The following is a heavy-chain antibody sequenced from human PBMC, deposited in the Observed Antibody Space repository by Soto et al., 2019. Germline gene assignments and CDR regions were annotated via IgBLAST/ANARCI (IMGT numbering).Heavy chain of an antibody. D-gene: IGHD3-3*01. CDR1: GGSFSGYF. CDR3: ARVPKYYDFWSGPPGYYYYYGMDV. J-gene: IGHJ6*02. V-gene: IGHV4-34*01. Sequence: SETLSLTCAVYGGSFSGYFWSWLRQPPGKGLEWLAEANDRGSTNYNPSLKSRVTISVDTSKNQFSLKLSSVTAADTAVYYCARVPKYYDFWSGPPGYYYYYGMDVWGQGTTVTVSS. CDR2: ANDRGST.